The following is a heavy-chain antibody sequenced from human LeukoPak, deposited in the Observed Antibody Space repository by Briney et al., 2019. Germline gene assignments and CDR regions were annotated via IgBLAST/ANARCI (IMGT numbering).Heavy chain of an antibody. V-gene: IGHV1-2*02. J-gene: IGHJ5*02. D-gene: IGHD1-26*01. CDR1: GYTFTGYY. CDR2: INPNSGGT. Sequence: ASVKVSCKASGYTFTGYYMHWVRQAPGQGLEWMGWINPNSGGTNYAQKFQGRVTITRDTSISTAYIELSRLRSDDTAVYYCARLYSGSYYSDPWGQGTLVTVSS. CDR3: ARLYSGSYYSDP.